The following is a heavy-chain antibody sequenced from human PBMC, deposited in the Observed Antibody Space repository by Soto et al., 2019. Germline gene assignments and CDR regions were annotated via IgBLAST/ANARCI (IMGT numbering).Heavy chain of an antibody. CDR1: GGTFGSDA. J-gene: IGHJ5*02. D-gene: IGHD3-22*01. V-gene: IGHV1-69*06. Sequence: SVKVSCKXSGGTFGSDAITWVRQAPGQGLEWVGRIIPIFGTTNYAQNLQGRVTISADKSTLTSYIELHSLTSDDTALYYCARDRTDSGYYTNWLDPWGQGTQVTVSS. CDR2: IIPIFGTT. CDR3: ARDRTDSGYYTNWLDP.